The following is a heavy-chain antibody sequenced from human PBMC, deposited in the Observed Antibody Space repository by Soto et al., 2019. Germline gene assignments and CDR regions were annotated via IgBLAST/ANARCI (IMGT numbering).Heavy chain of an antibody. D-gene: IGHD3-3*01. Sequence: SETLSLTCTVSGGSVSSGSYYWSWIRQPPGKGLEWIGYIYYSGSTNYNPSLKSRVTISVDTSKNQFSLKLSSVTAADTAVYYCARGRFGGTYYDFWSGYYTGPGFDPWGQGTLVTVSS. J-gene: IGHJ5*02. CDR3: ARGRFGGTYYDFWSGYYTGPGFDP. V-gene: IGHV4-61*01. CDR2: IYYSGST. CDR1: GGSVSSGSYY.